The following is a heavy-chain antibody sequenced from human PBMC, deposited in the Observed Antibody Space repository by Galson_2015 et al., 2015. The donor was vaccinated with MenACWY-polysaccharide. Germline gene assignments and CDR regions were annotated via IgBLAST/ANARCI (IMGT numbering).Heavy chain of an antibody. D-gene: IGHD3-16*01. Sequence: LSLTCSVYGGSFSGYYWRWIRQPPGKGLEWIGEMNHSGSTNYNPSLKSRVTISVDTSKNQFSLKLSSVTADDSAVYFCAREHCDEVRCYGVPDDFWGQGALVTVSS. CDR3: AREHCDEVRCYGVPDDF. CDR2: MNHSGST. CDR1: GGSFSGYY. J-gene: IGHJ4*02. V-gene: IGHV4-34*01.